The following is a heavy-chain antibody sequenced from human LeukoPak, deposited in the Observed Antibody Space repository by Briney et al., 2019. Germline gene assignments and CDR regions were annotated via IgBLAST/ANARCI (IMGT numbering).Heavy chain of an antibody. Sequence: PSETLSLTCTVSGYSISSGYYWGWIRQPPGKGLEWIGSIYHSGSTYYNPSLKSRVTISVDTSKNQFSLKLSSVTAADTAVYYCARGLRQYCSGGSCYGMDYYMDVWGKGTTVTVSS. J-gene: IGHJ6*03. CDR2: IYHSGST. V-gene: IGHV4-38-2*02. CDR3: ARGLRQYCSGGSCYGMDYYMDV. D-gene: IGHD2-15*01. CDR1: GYSISSGYY.